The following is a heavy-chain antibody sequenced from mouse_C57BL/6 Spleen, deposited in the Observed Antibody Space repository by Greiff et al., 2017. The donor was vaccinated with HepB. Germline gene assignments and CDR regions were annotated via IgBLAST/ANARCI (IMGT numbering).Heavy chain of an antibody. V-gene: IGHV1-15*01. CDR2: IDPETGGT. J-gene: IGHJ2*01. D-gene: IGHD1-1*01. CDR1: GYTFTDYE. Sequence: QVQLQQSGAELVRPGASVTLSCKASGYTFTDYEMHWVKQTPVHGLEWIGAIDPETGGTAYNQKFKGKAILTADKSSSTAYMELRSLTSEDSAVYYCTRGVLRYYFYYWGQGTTLTVSS. CDR3: TRGVLRYYFYY.